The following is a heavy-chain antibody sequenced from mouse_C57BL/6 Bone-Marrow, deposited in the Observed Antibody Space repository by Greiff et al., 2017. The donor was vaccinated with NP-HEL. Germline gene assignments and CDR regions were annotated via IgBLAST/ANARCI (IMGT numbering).Heavy chain of an antibody. CDR1: GFTFSSYG. CDR3: ARHYGPYYYAMDY. J-gene: IGHJ4*01. Sequence: DVHLVESGGDLVKPGGSLKLSCAASGFTFSSYGMSWVRQTPDKRLEWVATISSGGSYTYYPDSVKGRFTISRDNAKNPLYLQMSSLKSEDTAMYYCARHYGPYYYAMDYWGQGTSVTVSS. CDR2: ISSGGSYT. D-gene: IGHD1-1*02. V-gene: IGHV5-6*01.